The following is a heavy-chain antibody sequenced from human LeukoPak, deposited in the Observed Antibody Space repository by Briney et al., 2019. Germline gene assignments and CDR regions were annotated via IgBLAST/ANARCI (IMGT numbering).Heavy chain of an antibody. V-gene: IGHV1-69*06. CDR3: ARDSEGIAARNYYYYYYMDV. J-gene: IGHJ6*03. Sequence: GASVKVSCKASGGTFSSYAISWVRQAPGQGLEWMGGIIPIFGTANYAQKFQGRVTITADKSTSTAYMELSSLRSEDTAVYYCARDSEGIAARNYYYYYYMDVWGKGTTVTVSS. CDR2: IIPIFGTA. CDR1: GGTFSSYA. D-gene: IGHD6-6*01.